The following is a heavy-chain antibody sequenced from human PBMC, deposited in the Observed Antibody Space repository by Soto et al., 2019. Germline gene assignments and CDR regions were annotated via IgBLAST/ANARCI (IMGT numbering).Heavy chain of an antibody. CDR3: TSPQRRDIGWYYF. Sequence: GGSLRLSCAASGFTFSDHYMEWVRQAPGKGLEWVGRAKNKVHRYTTEYAASVKGRFTISRDDSKNSLFLQMNSLTTEDTAVYYCTSPQRRDIGWYYFWGQGTLVTVSS. CDR1: GFTFSDHY. D-gene: IGHD6-19*01. V-gene: IGHV3-72*01. CDR2: AKNKVHRYTT. J-gene: IGHJ4*02.